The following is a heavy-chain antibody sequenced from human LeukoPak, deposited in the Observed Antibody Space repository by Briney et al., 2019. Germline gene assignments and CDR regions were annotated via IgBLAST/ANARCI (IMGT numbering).Heavy chain of an antibody. J-gene: IGHJ4*02. CDR1: GGSISSGGYS. CDR3: ARATYYDFWSGYYTGSSGEYFDY. V-gene: IGHV4-30-2*01. D-gene: IGHD3-3*01. CDR2: IYHSGST. Sequence: SETLSLTCAVSGGSISSGGYSWRWIRQPPGKGLEWIGYIYHSGSTYYNPSLKSRVTISVDRSKNQFSLKLSSVTAADTAVYYCARATYYDFWSGYYTGSSGEYFDYWGQGTLVTVSS.